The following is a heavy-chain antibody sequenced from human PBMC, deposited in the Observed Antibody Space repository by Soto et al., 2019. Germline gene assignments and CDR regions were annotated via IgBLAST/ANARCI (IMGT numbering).Heavy chain of an antibody. CDR2: ISWNSGSI. V-gene: IGHV3-9*01. J-gene: IGHJ4*02. Sequence: GGSLRLSCAASGFTFDDYAMHWVRQAPGKGLEWVSGISWNSGSIGYADSVKGRFTISRDNAKNSLYLQMNSLRAEDTALYYCAKAGDYGDPFDYWGQGTLVTVSS. CDR3: AKAGDYGDPFDY. D-gene: IGHD4-17*01. CDR1: GFTFDDYA.